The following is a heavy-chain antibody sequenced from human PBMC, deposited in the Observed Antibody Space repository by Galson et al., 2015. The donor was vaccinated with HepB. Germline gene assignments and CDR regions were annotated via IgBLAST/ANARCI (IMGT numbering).Heavy chain of an antibody. CDR1: GFNFKSYF. J-gene: IGHJ5*02. D-gene: IGHD6-19*01. CDR3: AKDYSSGWDLGH. CDR2: ISGSGDTT. V-gene: IGHV3-23*01. Sequence: SLRLSCAGSGFNFKSYFMSWVRQAPGEGLEWVSTISGSGDTTYYADSVKGRFTISRDNSKNTVYLQMDSLRAEDTAVYFCAKDYSSGWDLGHWGQGTLVTVSS.